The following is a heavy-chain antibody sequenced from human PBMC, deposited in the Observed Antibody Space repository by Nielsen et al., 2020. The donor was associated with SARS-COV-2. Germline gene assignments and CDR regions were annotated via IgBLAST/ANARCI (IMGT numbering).Heavy chain of an antibody. CDR3: AKLPERFGEGGKHDY. CDR1: GFAFSRYV. Sequence: GGSLRLSCAASGFAFSRYVMHWVRQAPGKGLEWVALISYDGSHDYYTDSVKGRFTISRDNSKNSLYLQMNSLRAEDTALYYCAKLPERFGEGGKHDYWGQGTLVTVSS. V-gene: IGHV3-30*04. D-gene: IGHD3-10*01. CDR2: ISYDGSHD. J-gene: IGHJ4*02.